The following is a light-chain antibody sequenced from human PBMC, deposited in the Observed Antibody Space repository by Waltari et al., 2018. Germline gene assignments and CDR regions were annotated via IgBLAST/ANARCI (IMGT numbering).Light chain of an antibody. CDR2: GVS. V-gene: IGKV3D-15*01. CDR1: QSVNRN. Sequence: DIAMTQSPATLSLSPVERATLSCRASQSVNRNLAWYQQKPGQPPRLLIYGVSSRATGIPDRFTGSGSGMEFTLTISSLEPEDVGIYHCQQSIQWPYTFGQGTKVEIK. CDR3: QQSIQWPYT. J-gene: IGKJ2*01.